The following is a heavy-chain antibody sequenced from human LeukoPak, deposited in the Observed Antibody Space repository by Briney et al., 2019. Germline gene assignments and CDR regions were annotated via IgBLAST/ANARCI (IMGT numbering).Heavy chain of an antibody. V-gene: IGHV4-59*01. CDR1: GGSISPYY. CDR3: ARDTFYYGSGSYRFDY. J-gene: IGHJ4*02. CDR2: ILYSGTT. D-gene: IGHD3-10*01. Sequence: SETLSLTGTVSGGSISPYYWSWIRQTPGKGLEWIGYILYSGTTTNYNPSLKSRVTISVDTSKNQFSLKLSSVTAADTAVYYCARDTFYYGSGSYRFDYWGQGTLVTVSS.